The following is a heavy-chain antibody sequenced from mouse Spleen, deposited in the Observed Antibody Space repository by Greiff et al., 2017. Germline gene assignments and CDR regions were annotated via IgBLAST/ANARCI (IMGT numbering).Heavy chain of an antibody. CDR1: GFSLTSYG. CDR2: IWGGGST. V-gene: IGHV2-6*01. J-gene: IGHJ3*01. Sequence: QVQLKESGPGLVAPSQSLSITCTVSGFSLTSYGVDWVRQSPGKGLEWLGVIWGGGSTNYNSAINSRLSISKDNSKSQVFLKMNSLQTDDTAMYYCASHYYGSSEGFAYWGQGTLVTVAA. CDR3: ASHYYGSSEGFAY. D-gene: IGHD1-1*01.